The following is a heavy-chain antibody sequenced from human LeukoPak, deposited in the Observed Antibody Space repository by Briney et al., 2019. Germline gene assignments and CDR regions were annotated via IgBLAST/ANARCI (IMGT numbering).Heavy chain of an antibody. Sequence: GESLKISCKVSGYGFTSYWIGWVRQMPGKGLEWIGIIYPGDSDTRYSPSFRGQVTISADKSISTPYLQWSSLEASDVDMYYCARQSGDYSYYYYMDVWGKGTTVTISS. CDR1: GYGFTSYW. CDR2: IYPGDSDT. J-gene: IGHJ6*03. D-gene: IGHD2-21*02. V-gene: IGHV5-51*01. CDR3: ARQSGDYSYYYYMDV.